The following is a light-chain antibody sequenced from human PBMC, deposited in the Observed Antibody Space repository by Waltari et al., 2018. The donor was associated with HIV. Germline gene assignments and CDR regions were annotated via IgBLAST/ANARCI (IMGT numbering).Light chain of an antibody. CDR3: CTYAAKYVL. CDR2: DVT. J-gene: IGLJ2*01. CDR1: GSDVGNFNF. V-gene: IGLV2-11*01. Sequence: QSALTQPRPGSGSPGQSVTISCTRPGSDVGNFNFVSWYQHLPAKAPKLLIYDVTKRPSGVPDRFSGSKSGDTASLTISGLQAEDEADYYCCTYAAKYVLFGGGTNLTVL.